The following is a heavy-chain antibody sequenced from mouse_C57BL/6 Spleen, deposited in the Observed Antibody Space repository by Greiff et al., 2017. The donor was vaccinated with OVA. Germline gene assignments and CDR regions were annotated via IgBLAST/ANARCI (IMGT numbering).Heavy chain of an antibody. V-gene: IGHV1-22*01. CDR3: ARDLYFDN. CDR1: GYTFTDYH. J-gene: IGHJ2*01. CDR2: IHPTNGGT. Sequence: EVQLQQSGPELVKPGASVKMSCKASGYTFTDYHMHWVKQSHGQSLEWIGYIHPTNGGTSYHQKFKGKATLTVNKSSSTAYMELRSLTSEDSAVYYCARDLYFDNWGQGTTRTVSS.